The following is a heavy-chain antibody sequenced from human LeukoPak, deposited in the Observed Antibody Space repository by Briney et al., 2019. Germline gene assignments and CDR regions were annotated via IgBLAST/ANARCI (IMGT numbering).Heavy chain of an antibody. J-gene: IGHJ4*02. CDR1: GGSISGYY. Sequence: SETLSLTCTVSGGSISGYYWSWIRQPAGKGLEWIGRIYTSGSATYNPSLKSRVTMSADTLKNQASLKLTSVTAADTAVYYCTREPLPWGQGTLVTVSS. CDR2: IYTSGSA. V-gene: IGHV4-4*07. CDR3: TREPLP.